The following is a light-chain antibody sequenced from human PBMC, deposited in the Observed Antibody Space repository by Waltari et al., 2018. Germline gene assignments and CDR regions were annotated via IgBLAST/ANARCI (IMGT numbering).Light chain of an antibody. CDR2: DVN. CDR1: SSDVGGSNY. Sequence: QSALTPPASVSGSPGQSITISCTGTSSDVGGSNYVPCYQHHPGKAPKLIIYDVNKRPSGVSDRFSGSKSGNTASLTISGLQTEDEADYYCTSYTSSSTYVFGIGTKVTVL. J-gene: IGLJ1*01. CDR3: TSYTSSSTYV. V-gene: IGLV2-14*03.